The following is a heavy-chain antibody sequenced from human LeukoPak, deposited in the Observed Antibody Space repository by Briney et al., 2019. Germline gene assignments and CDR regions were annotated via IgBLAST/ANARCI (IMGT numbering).Heavy chain of an antibody. Sequence: GGSLRLSCAASGFTFSSYWMSWVRQAPGKGLEWVANIKQDGSEKYYVDSVKGRFTISRDNAKNSLYLQMNSLRAEDTAVYYCARTTPPRRDGYNPLGADYWGQGTLVTVSS. J-gene: IGHJ4*02. CDR1: GFTFSSYW. CDR2: IKQDGSEK. CDR3: ARTTPPRRDGYNPLGADY. D-gene: IGHD5-24*01. V-gene: IGHV3-7*01.